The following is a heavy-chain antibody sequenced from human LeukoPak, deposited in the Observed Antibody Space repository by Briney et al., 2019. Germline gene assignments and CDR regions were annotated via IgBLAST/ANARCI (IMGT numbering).Heavy chain of an antibody. D-gene: IGHD3-22*01. CDR2: ITSSSTYI. V-gene: IGHV3-21*01. CDR1: GFTFSSYS. CDR3: ARDTYYYDSSGYHIMDY. Sequence: PGGSLRLSCAASGFTFSSYSMNWVRQAPGKGLEWVSSITSSSTYIYYADSVKGRFTISRDNAKNSLYLQMNSLRAEDTAVYYCARDTYYYDSSGYHIMDYWGQGTLVTVSS. J-gene: IGHJ4*02.